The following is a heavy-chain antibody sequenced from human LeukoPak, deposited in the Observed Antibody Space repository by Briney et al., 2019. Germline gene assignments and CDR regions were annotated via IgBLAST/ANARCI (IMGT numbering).Heavy chain of an antibody. D-gene: IGHD5-18*01. CDR1: GGSISSSSYY. CDR2: IYYSGST. J-gene: IGHJ4*02. CDR3: ARHHPEVIYSYGFVFDY. Sequence: SETLSLTCTVSGGSISSSSYYWGWIRQPPGKGPEWIGSIYYSGSTYYNPSLKSRVTISVDTSKNQFSLKLSSVTAADTAVYYCARHHPEVIYSYGFVFDYWGQGTLVTVSS. V-gene: IGHV4-39*01.